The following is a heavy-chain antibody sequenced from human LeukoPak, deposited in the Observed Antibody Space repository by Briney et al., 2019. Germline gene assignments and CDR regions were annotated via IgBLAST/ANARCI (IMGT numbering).Heavy chain of an antibody. Sequence: ASVKVSCKASGGTFSSYAISWVRQAPGQGLEWMGGIIPIFGTANYAQKFQGRVTITADESTSTAYMELSSLRSEDTAVYYCARAYRAVAAPFDYWGQGTLVTVSS. D-gene: IGHD6-6*01. V-gene: IGHV1-69*13. J-gene: IGHJ4*02. CDR2: IIPIFGTA. CDR3: ARAYRAVAAPFDY. CDR1: GGTFSSYA.